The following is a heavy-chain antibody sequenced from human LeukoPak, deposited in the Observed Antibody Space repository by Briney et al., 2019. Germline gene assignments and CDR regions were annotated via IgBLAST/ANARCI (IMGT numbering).Heavy chain of an antibody. J-gene: IGHJ6*02. CDR1: GFTFSSYA. CDR3: ARPQYSSGLYGMDV. D-gene: IGHD6-19*01. V-gene: IGHV3-48*01. CDR2: ISSSSSTI. Sequence: GGSLRLSCAASGFTFSSYAMHWVRQAPGKGLEWVSYISSSSSTIYYADSVKGRFTISRDNAKNSLYLQMNSLRAEDTAVYYCARPQYSSGLYGMDVWGQGTTVTVSS.